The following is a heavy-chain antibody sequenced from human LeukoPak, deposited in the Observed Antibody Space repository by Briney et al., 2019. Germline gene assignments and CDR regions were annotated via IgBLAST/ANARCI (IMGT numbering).Heavy chain of an antibody. J-gene: IGHJ4*02. CDR2: ISYDGSNK. Sequence: GGSLRLSGAASGFTFSSYAMHWVRQAPGKGLEWVAVISYDGSNKYYADSVKGRFTISRDNSKNTLYLQMNSLRAEDTAVYYCARGAEYYYGSGSIDYWGQGTLVTVSS. V-gene: IGHV3-30-3*01. CDR1: GFTFSSYA. CDR3: ARGAEYYYGSGSIDY. D-gene: IGHD3-10*01.